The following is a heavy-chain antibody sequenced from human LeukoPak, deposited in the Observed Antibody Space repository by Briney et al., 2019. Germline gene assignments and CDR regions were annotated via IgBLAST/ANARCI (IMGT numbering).Heavy chain of an antibody. J-gene: IGHJ6*03. Sequence: GASVKVSCKASGGTFSSYAISWVRQAPGQGLEWMGGIIPIFGTANYAQKFQGRVTITADKSTSTAYMELSSLRSEDTAVYYCARLGYSYGYDYYYMDVWGKGTTVTVSS. CDR2: IIPIFGTA. CDR3: ARLGYSYGYDYYYMDV. V-gene: IGHV1-69*06. D-gene: IGHD5-18*01. CDR1: GGTFSSYA.